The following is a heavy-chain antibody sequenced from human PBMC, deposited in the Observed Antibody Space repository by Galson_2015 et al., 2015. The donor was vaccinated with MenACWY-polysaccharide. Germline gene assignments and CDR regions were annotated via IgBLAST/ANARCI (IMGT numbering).Heavy chain of an antibody. Sequence: SLRLSCAGSAFTFSSYWMHWVRQVPGKGLVWVSRISTDGSFTGNADSVKGRFTISRDNAKSTLYLQMNSLRVEDTAVYFCAHFGPDWELSQWGQGTLVTVSS. CDR1: AFTFSSYW. CDR3: AHFGPDWELSQ. D-gene: IGHD1-7*01. V-gene: IGHV3-74*01. CDR2: ISTDGSFT. J-gene: IGHJ4*02.